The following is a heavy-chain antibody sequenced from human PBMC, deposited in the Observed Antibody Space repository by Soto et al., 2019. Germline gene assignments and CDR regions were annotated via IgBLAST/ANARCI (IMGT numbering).Heavy chain of an antibody. CDR3: ASPKIAFYNWFDP. Sequence: SETLSLTCTFSGGSISSSSYYWGWIRQPPGKGLEWIGSIYYSGSTYYNPSLKSRVTISADTSKNQFSLKLSSVTASDTAVYYCASPKIAFYNWFDPWGQGNLVTVSS. J-gene: IGHJ5*02. V-gene: IGHV4-39*01. CDR1: GGSISSSSYY. D-gene: IGHD3-3*02. CDR2: IYYSGST.